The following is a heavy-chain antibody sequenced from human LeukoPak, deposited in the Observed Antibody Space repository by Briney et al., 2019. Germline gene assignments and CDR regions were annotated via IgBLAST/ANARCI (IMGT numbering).Heavy chain of an antibody. Sequence: GGSLRLSCAASGFTFSSYAMHWVRQAPGKGLEYVSGISSNGGSTYYANSVKGRFTVSRDNSKNTLCLQMGSLRAEDMAVYYCARGGVAVAGTLWYFDPWGRGTLVTVSS. CDR2: ISSNGGST. J-gene: IGHJ2*01. V-gene: IGHV3-64*01. D-gene: IGHD6-19*01. CDR1: GFTFSSYA. CDR3: ARGGVAVAGTLWYFDP.